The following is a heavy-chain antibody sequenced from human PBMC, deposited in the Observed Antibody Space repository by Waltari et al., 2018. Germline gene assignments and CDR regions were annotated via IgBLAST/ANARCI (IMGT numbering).Heavy chain of an antibody. J-gene: IGHJ4*02. Sequence: QLQLQESGPGLVKPSETLSLTCTVSGGSISSSSYYWGWIRQPPGKGLGWIGSIYYSGSTYYSPSLKSRVTISVDTPKNQFSLKLSSVTAADTAVYYCARRGITGTTGFDYWGQGTLVTVPS. CDR2: IYYSGST. CDR3: ARRGITGTTGFDY. V-gene: IGHV4-39*07. D-gene: IGHD1-7*01. CDR1: GGSISSSSYY.